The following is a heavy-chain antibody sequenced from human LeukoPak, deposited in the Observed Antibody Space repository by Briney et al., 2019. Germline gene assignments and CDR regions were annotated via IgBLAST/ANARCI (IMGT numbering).Heavy chain of an antibody. V-gene: IGHV4-59*01. CDR3: VGLDDSSTLGY. CDR1: GGSISSYY. J-gene: IGHJ4*02. D-gene: IGHD6-13*01. CDR2: IYYSGST. Sequence: SETLSLTCSVSGGSISSYYWSWIRQPPGKGLGWIGYIYYSGSTNYNPSLKSRVTISVDTSKNQFSLKLSSVTAADTAVYYCVGLDDSSTLGYWGQRTLVTVSS.